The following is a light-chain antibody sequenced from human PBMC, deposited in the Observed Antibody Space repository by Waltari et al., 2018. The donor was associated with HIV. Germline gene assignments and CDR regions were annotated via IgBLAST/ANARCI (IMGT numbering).Light chain of an antibody. CDR1: SSNIGSNT. J-gene: IGLJ2*01. CDR3: AAWDDSLNGVV. V-gene: IGLV1-44*01. CDR2: SNN. Sequence: QSVLTQPPSASRTPGQRVTTSCSRSSSNIGSNTVTWYQQLPGTAPKLLLYSNNQRPSGVPDRFSGSKSGTSASLAISGLQSEDEADYYCAAWDDSLNGVVFGGGTKLTVL.